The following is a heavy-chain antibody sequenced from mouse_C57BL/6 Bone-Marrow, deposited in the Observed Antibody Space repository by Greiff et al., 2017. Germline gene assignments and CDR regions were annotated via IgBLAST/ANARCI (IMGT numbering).Heavy chain of an antibody. CDR3: ARRYGSSPWYFDV. CDR2: IYPGSGNT. D-gene: IGHD1-1*01. J-gene: IGHJ1*03. CDR1: GYTFTDYY. V-gene: IGHV1-76*01. Sequence: QVQLQQSGAELVRPGASVKLSCKASGYTFTDYYINWVKQRPGQGLEWIARIYPGSGNTYYNEKFKGKATLTAEKSSSTAYMQLSSLTSEDSAVYFCARRYGSSPWYFDVWGTGTTVTVSS.